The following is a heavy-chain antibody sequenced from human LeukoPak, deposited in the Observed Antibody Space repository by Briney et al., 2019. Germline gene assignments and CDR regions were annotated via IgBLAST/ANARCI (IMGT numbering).Heavy chain of an antibody. CDR3: ARLAGTDFDY. D-gene: IGHD6-19*01. J-gene: IGHJ4*02. V-gene: IGHV1-2*02. Sequence: ASVKVSCKASGYTFTKYYIHWVRQAPGQGLEWMGWINPNSGGTNYAQKFQGRVTMTRDTSINTAYMELSRLRSDDTAVYYCARLAGTDFDYWGQGTLVTVSS. CDR1: GYTFTKYY. CDR2: INPNSGGT.